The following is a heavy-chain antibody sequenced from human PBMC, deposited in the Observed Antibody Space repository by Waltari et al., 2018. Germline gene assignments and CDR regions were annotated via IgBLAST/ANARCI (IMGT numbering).Heavy chain of an antibody. V-gene: IGHV3-23*01. J-gene: IGHJ6*02. CDR2: ISGSGGST. D-gene: IGHD1-7*01. CDR3: AKARNYADYYYGMDV. Sequence: EVQLLESGVGLVQPGGSLRLSCAALGFTVGIYAMRWFRQAPGKGLEWVSAISGSGGSTYYAESVKGRFTISRDNSKNTLYLQMNSLRAEDTALYYCAKARNYADYYYGMDVWGQGTTVTVSS. CDR1: GFTVGIYA.